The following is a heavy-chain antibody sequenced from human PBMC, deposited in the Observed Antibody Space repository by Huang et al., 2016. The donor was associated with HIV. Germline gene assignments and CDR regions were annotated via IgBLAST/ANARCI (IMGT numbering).Heavy chain of an antibody. CDR3: AKGSERSLTGPKYQYYFDY. V-gene: IGHV3-23*01. D-gene: IGHD3-3*01. CDR1: IFTFSASA. CDR2: IRGSGSSK. J-gene: IGHJ4*02. Sequence: EVQLLESGGGLVQPGGSLRLSCAASIFTFSASAMGWVRQAPGKGLGWVSGIRGSGSSKYYADSVKGRFTISRDNSRNTLYLQMKSLRVEDTAIYYCAKGSERSLTGPKYQYYFDYWGQGTLVTVSS.